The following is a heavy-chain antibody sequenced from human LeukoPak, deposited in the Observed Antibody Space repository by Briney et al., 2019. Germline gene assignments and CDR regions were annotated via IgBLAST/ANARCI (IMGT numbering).Heavy chain of an antibody. Sequence: SETLSLTCTVSGGSISSYYWSWLRQPPRKGREWIGYIYYSGSTNYNPSLKSRVTISVDTSKNQFSLKLSSVTAADTAVYYCARGTRPTMIVVVVAPTVFDIWGQGTMVTVSS. V-gene: IGHV4-59*01. CDR3: ARGTRPTMIVVVVAPTVFDI. D-gene: IGHD3-22*01. J-gene: IGHJ3*02. CDR2: IYYSGST. CDR1: GGSISSYY.